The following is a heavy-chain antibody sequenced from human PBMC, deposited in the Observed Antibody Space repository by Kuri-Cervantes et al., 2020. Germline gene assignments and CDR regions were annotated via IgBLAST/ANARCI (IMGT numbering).Heavy chain of an antibody. CDR2: ISYNGNNK. D-gene: IGHD2-8*02. J-gene: IGHJ4*02. Sequence: GEPLTLTCVVSGFTISNYAIHWVRQAPGKGLEWVAVISYNGNNKNYQDSVKGRFTISRDNSKNTVYLQMNSLITEDTAVYYCARGLLVVYAIDHWGQGTLVTVSS. CDR1: GFTISNYA. V-gene: IGHV3-30*03. CDR3: ARGLLVVYAIDH.